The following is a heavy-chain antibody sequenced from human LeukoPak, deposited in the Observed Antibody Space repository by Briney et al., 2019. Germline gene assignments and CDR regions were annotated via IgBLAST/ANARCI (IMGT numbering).Heavy chain of an antibody. V-gene: IGHV4-59*01. Sequence: SETLSLTCTVSGGSISSYYWSWIRQPPGKGLEWIGYIYYSGSTNYNPSLKSRVTISVDTSKNQFSLKLSSVTAADTAVYYCARDSFRSYGPFGYWGQGTLVTVSS. D-gene: IGHD5-18*01. CDR3: ARDSFRSYGPFGY. CDR1: GGSISSYY. CDR2: IYYSGST. J-gene: IGHJ4*02.